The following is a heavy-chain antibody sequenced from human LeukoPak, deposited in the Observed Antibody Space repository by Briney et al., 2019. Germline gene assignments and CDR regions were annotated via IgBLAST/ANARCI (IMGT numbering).Heavy chain of an antibody. CDR1: GFTLSIYA. J-gene: IGHJ6*03. CDR3: AKDARRDWSDHYYYYMDV. V-gene: IGHV3-23*01. D-gene: IGHD3/OR15-3a*01. Sequence: GGPLRLSCAASGFTLSIYAMSWLRHAPGKALGGVSAISCSGGRTYYADSVKGRFTIYRANSKNTLYLQMNSLRAEDTAVYYCAKDARRDWSDHYYYYMDVWGKGTTVTVSS. CDR2: ISCSGGRT.